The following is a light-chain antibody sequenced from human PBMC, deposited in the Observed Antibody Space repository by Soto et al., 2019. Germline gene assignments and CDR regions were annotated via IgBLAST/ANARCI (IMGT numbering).Light chain of an antibody. CDR1: SSDVGAYNY. CDR3: FSHRGGDSHV. J-gene: IGLJ1*01. CDR2: GVT. Sequence: LTXPASVSGSPGQSITISCTGTSSDVGAYNYVSWYQQYPGKAPKLMIYGVTNRPSGVSNRFSGSKTGNTASLTISGLQAEDEADYYCFSHRGGDSHVFGTGTKVTVL. V-gene: IGLV2-14*01.